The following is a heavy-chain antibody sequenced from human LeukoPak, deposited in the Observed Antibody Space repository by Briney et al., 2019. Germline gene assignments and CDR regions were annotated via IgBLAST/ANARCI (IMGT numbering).Heavy chain of an antibody. CDR1: AFTFRSYA. CDR3: ARVAEAGIVVAGSDY. Sequence: PGGPLRLSCAASAFTFRSYAMSWVRQAGGKGLEWVSAINGSGGSTYYADSVKGRFTISRDNSKSTLYLQMNSLRAEDTGVYYCARVAEAGIVVAGSDYWGQGTLVTVSS. V-gene: IGHV3-23*01. D-gene: IGHD6-19*01. CDR2: INGSGGST. J-gene: IGHJ4*02.